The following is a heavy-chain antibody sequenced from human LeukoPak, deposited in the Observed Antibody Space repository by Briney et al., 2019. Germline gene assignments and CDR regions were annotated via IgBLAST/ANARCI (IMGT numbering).Heavy chain of an antibody. CDR2: ISWNNGSI. J-gene: IGHJ6*03. D-gene: IGHD2-15*01. CDR1: GFTFDDYA. CDR3: AKGCSGGSCYSLDYYYYMDV. V-gene: IGHV3-9*01. Sequence: HPGGSLRLSCAVSGFTFDDYAMHWVRHAPGKGLEWVSGISWNNGSIGYADSVKGRFTISRDNAKNSLYLQMNSLRAEDTALYYCAKGCSGGSCYSLDYYYYMDVWGKGTTVTISS.